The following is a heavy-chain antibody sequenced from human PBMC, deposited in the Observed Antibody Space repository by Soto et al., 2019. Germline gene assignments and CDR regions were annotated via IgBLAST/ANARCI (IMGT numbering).Heavy chain of an antibody. CDR1: EFTFSSYS. Sequence: EVQLVESGGGLVQPGGSLRLSCAASEFTFSSYSMNWVRQAPGKGLEWVSYISSSSSTIYYADSVKGRFTISRDNAKNSLYLQMNSLRAEDTAVYYCVSTMVRGVTGHWFDPWGQGTLVTVSS. V-gene: IGHV3-48*01. D-gene: IGHD3-10*01. CDR3: VSTMVRGVTGHWFDP. J-gene: IGHJ5*02. CDR2: ISSSSSTI.